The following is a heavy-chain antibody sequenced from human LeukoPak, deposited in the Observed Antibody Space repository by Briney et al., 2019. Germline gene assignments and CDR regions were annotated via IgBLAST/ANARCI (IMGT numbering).Heavy chain of an antibody. V-gene: IGHV3-23*01. J-gene: IGHJ3*02. CDR1: GFTFNTYA. Sequence: GGSLRLSCAASGFTFNTYAMSWVRQAPGKGLEWVSSNSGSGGSTYYADSVEGRFTISRDNSENTLYLQMNSLRAEDTAVYYCAKRGLGDREAFDIWGQGTMVTVSS. D-gene: IGHD2-21*02. CDR2: NSGSGGST. CDR3: AKRGLGDREAFDI.